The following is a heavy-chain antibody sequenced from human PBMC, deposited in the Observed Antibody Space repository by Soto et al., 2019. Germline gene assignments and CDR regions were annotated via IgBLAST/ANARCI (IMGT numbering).Heavy chain of an antibody. CDR2: IRSKANRYAT. J-gene: IGHJ3*02. CDR3: TRHVDYYDSSGSWAFDI. V-gene: IGHV3-73*01. Sequence: GGSLRLSCAASGFTFSGSAMHWVRQASGKGLEWVGRIRSKANRYATAYAASVKGRFTISRDDSKNTAYLQMNSLKTEDTAVYYCTRHVDYYDSSGSWAFDIWXQGTMV. D-gene: IGHD3-22*01. CDR1: GFTFSGSA.